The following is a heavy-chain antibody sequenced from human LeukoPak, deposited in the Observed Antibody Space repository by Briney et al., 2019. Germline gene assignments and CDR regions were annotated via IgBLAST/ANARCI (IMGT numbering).Heavy chain of an antibody. J-gene: IGHJ6*02. V-gene: IGHV4-59*01. D-gene: IGHD2-2*01. CDR3: ARLKCISTTCPSRYVMDV. Sequence: SETLSLTCSVSGGSISSYYWSWIRQPPGKGLEYIGYIYHSGSTNYNPSLKSRVTISVDTSKDQFSLNLTSVTAADTAVYYCARLKCISTTCPSRYVMDVWGQGTTVTVSS. CDR2: IYHSGST. CDR1: GGSISSYY.